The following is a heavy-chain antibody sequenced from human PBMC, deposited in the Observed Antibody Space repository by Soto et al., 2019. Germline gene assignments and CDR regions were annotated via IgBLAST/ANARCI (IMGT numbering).Heavy chain of an antibody. CDR3: ATTYYYDSSGYYY. D-gene: IGHD3-22*01. J-gene: IGHJ4*02. CDR1: GDSISSTHW. CDR2: IYHTGST. V-gene: IGHV4-4*02. Sequence: SETLSLTCVVSGDSISSTHWWTWVRQTPGKGLEWIGEIYHTGSTKYNPSLKNRVTISVDTSKNQFSLKLSSVTAADTAVYYCATTYYYDSSGYYYWGQGTLVTVSS.